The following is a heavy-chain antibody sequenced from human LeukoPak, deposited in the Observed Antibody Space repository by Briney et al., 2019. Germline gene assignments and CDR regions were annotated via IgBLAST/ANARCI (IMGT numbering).Heavy chain of an antibody. CDR1: GFTVSSNY. Sequence: GGSLRLSCAASGFTVSSNYMSWVRQAPGEGLEWVSVIYGGGSTYYADSVKGRFTISRDNSKNTLYLQMNSLRAEDTAVYYCARESGYDHFDYWGQGTLVTVSS. J-gene: IGHJ4*02. CDR3: ARESGYDHFDY. V-gene: IGHV3-53*01. CDR2: IYGGGST. D-gene: IGHD5-12*01.